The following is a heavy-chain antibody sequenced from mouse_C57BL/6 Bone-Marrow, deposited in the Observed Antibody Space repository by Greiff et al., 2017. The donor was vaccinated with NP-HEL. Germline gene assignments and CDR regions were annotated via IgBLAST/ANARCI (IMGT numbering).Heavy chain of an antibody. CDR2: INPDSSTI. CDR3: ARVGDGYYDWYFDV. D-gene: IGHD2-3*01. CDR1: GIDFSRYW. Sequence: EVKLQESGGGLVQPGGSLKLSCAASGIDFSRYWMSWVRRAPGKGLEWIGEINPDSSTINYAPSLKDKFIISRDNAKNTLYLQMSKVRSEDTALYYCARVGDGYYDWYFDVWGTGTTVTVSS. V-gene: IGHV4-1*01. J-gene: IGHJ1*03.